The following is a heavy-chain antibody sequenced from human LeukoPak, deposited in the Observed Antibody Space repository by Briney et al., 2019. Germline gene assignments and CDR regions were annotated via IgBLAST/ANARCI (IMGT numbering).Heavy chain of an antibody. D-gene: IGHD1-1*01. V-gene: IGHV4-39*07. CDR2: IYYYGST. Sequence: SETLSLTCTVSGDSVTSSSYSWGWIRQSPGKGLEWIGTIYYYGSTNYNPSLKSRITLSVDTSKNQFSLNLSSVTAADTAVFYCARLSTWNDGVDAFDIWGQGTMVTVSS. J-gene: IGHJ3*02. CDR3: ARLSTWNDGVDAFDI. CDR1: GDSVTSSSYS.